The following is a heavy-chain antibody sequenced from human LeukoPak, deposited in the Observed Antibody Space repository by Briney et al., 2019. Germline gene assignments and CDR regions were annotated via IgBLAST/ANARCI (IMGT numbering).Heavy chain of an antibody. D-gene: IGHD3-9*01. J-gene: IGHJ4*02. CDR1: GYSFTSYW. Sequence: GESLKISCKGSGYSFTSYWIGWVRQMPGKGLEWMGIIYPGDSDTRYSPSFQGQVTISADKSISTAYLQWSSLKASDTAMYYCARRDDILTGYSYFDYWGQGTLVTVSS. CDR3: ARRDDILTGYSYFDY. CDR2: IYPGDSDT. V-gene: IGHV5-51*01.